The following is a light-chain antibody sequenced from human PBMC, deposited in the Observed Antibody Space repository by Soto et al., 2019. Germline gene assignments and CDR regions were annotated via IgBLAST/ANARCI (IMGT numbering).Light chain of an antibody. Sequence: DIQMTQSQSSLSASVGDRVTITCQASQDISNYLNWYQQKPGKAPKLLIYDASNLETGVPSRFSGSKSGTDFTFTISSLQPEDIATYYCQQYDNLPSITFGQGTRLEIK. V-gene: IGKV1-33*01. J-gene: IGKJ5*01. CDR1: QDISNY. CDR3: QQYDNLPSIT. CDR2: DAS.